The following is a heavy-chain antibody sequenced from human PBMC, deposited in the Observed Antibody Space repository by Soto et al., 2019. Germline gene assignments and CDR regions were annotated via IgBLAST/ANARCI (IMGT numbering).Heavy chain of an antibody. CDR1: GFTFSSYS. CDR3: ARGSGSGVYYYYMDV. CDR2: ISSSSSYI. V-gene: IGHV3-21*01. Sequence: GGSLRLSCAASGFTFSSYSMNWVRQAPGKGLEWVSSISSSSSYIYYADSVKGRFTISRDNAKNSLYLQMNSLRAEDTAVYYCARGSGSGVYYYYMDVWGKGTTVTVSS. J-gene: IGHJ6*03. D-gene: IGHD6-25*01.